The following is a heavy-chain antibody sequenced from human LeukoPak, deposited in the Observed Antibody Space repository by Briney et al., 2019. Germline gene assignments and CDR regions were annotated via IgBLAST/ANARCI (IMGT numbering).Heavy chain of an antibody. CDR3: ASGGLRGYYFDY. D-gene: IGHD3-16*01. CDR2: IYSGGST. Sequence: GGSLRPSCAASGFTVSSNYMSWVRQAPGKGLEWVSVIYSGGSTYYADSVKGRFTISRDNSKNTLYLQMNSLRAEDTAVYYCASGGLRGYYFDYWGQGTLVTVSS. J-gene: IGHJ4*02. V-gene: IGHV3-53*01. CDR1: GFTVSSNY.